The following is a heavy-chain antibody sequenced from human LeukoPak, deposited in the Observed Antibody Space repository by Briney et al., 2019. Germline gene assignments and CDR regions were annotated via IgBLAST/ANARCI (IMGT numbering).Heavy chain of an antibody. J-gene: IGHJ4*02. Sequence: GGSLRLSCAGSGFTFSSYSMNWVRQAPGKGMEWVSSISSSSSYIYYADSVKGRFTISRDNAKNSLYLQMNSLRAEDTAVYYCAREVRGGYCSSTSCYTSWGQGTLVTVSS. CDR2: ISSSSSYI. CDR1: GFTFSSYS. V-gene: IGHV3-21*01. D-gene: IGHD2-2*02. CDR3: AREVRGGYCSSTSCYTS.